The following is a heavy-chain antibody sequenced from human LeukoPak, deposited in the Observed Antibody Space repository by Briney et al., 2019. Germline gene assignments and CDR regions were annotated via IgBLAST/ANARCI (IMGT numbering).Heavy chain of an antibody. CDR1: GGSISSYY. J-gene: IGHJ6*03. CDR3: ARTLGYDSRSSYYYYSYMDV. D-gene: IGHD3-22*01. Sequence: SETLSLTCTVSGGSISSYYWSWIRQPPGKGLEWIGYIYYSGSTNYNPSLKSRVTISVDTSKNQFSLKLSSVTAADTAVYYCARTLGYDSRSSYYYYSYMDVWGKGTTVTVSS. CDR2: IYYSGST. V-gene: IGHV4-59*01.